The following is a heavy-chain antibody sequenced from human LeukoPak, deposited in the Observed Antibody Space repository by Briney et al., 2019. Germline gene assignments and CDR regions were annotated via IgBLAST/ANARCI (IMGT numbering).Heavy chain of an antibody. CDR3: AREGVVVAASSPLVSSYYGMDV. V-gene: IGHV3-33*01. CDR1: GFTFSSYG. Sequence: GRSLRLSCAASGFTFSSYGMHWVRQAPGKGLEWVAVIWYDGSNKYYADSVKGRFTISRDNSKNTLYLQMNSLRAEDTAVYYCAREGVVVAASSPLVSSYYGMDVWGQGTTVTVSS. D-gene: IGHD2-15*01. CDR2: IWYDGSNK. J-gene: IGHJ6*02.